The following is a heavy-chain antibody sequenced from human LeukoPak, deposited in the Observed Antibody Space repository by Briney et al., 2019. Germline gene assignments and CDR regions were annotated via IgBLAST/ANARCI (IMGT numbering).Heavy chain of an antibody. CDR3: ARDSVATFSWYFDF. Sequence: SGTLSLTCAVSGGSISSSNWWSWVRQPPGKGLEWIGEIYHSGSTNYNPSLKSRVTISVDTSKNQFSLKLSSVTAADTAVYYCARDSVATFSWYFDFWGRGTLVSVSS. J-gene: IGHJ2*01. CDR1: GGSISSSNW. V-gene: IGHV4-4*02. CDR2: IYHSGST. D-gene: IGHD3-3*02.